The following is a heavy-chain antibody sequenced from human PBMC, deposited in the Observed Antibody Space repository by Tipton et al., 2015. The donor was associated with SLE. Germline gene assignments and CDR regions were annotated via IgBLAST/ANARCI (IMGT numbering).Heavy chain of an antibody. CDR1: GFTFSSYG. D-gene: IGHD1-26*01. Sequence: LRLSCAASGFTFSSYGMHWIRQPPGKGLEWIGEINHSGSTNYNPSLKSRVTISVDTSKNQFSLKLSSVTAADTAVYYCARDASYLGDYGMDVWGQGTTVTVSS. CDR3: ARDASYLGDYGMDV. V-gene: IGHV4-34*01. J-gene: IGHJ6*02. CDR2: INHSGST.